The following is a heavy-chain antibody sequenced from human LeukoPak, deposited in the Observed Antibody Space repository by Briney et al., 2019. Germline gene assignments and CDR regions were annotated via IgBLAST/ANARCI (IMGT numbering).Heavy chain of an antibody. V-gene: IGHV3-15*01. Sequence: GGSLRLPCAASGLSVGDAWMSWVRQAPGKGLEWVGRIKSKADGGTADYAASVKGRFTISRDDSKNTLYLQMNSLSTEDTAVYYCTGAPVWGQGTLVTVSS. CDR3: TGAPV. J-gene: IGHJ1*01. CDR1: GLSVGDAW. CDR2: IKSKADGGTA.